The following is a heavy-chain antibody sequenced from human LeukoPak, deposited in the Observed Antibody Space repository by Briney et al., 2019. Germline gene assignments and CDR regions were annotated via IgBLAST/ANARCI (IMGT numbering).Heavy chain of an antibody. CDR3: ARSWYTLDY. D-gene: IGHD6-13*01. V-gene: IGHV3-7*04. CDR2: INEEGRGK. Sequence: PGGSLRLSCAASVFIFSGDWMSCVRQAPGEGLECVAHINEEGRGKYYVDSLRGRFSISRDNAKNSLYLQMDSVRAEDTAVYYCARSWYTLDYWGQGTLVIVSS. CDR1: VFIFSGDW. J-gene: IGHJ4*02.